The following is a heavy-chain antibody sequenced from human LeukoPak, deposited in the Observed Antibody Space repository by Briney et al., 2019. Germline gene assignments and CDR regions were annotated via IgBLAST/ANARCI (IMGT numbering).Heavy chain of an antibody. V-gene: IGHV4-39*01. CDR3: AHYGSGTYYNWGYYFDY. J-gene: IGHJ4*02. Sequence: PSETLSLTCTVSGGSISSSSYYWGWIRQPPGKGLEWIGSIYHSGSTYYNPSLKSRVTISVDTSKNQFSLKLSSVTAADTAVYYCAHYGSGTYYNWGYYFDYWGQGILVTVSS. CDR1: GGSISSSSYY. D-gene: IGHD3-10*01. CDR2: IYHSGST.